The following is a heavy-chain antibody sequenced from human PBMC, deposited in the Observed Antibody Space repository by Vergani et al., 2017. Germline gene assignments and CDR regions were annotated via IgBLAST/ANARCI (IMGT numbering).Heavy chain of an antibody. Sequence: QVHLVESGGGVVQPGMSLRLSCVVSGFTSSYFGMHWLRQAPGKGLEWVAVISYDGTQKYYADSEKGRFTISRDNSKSTLYQQMNSLGNEDTAVYYCATKSWGRPGCQIGYVREWGEGTLVTVSS. CDR2: ISYDGTQK. V-gene: IGHV3-30*03. J-gene: IGHJ1*01. CDR3: ATKSWGRPGCQIGYVRE. CDR1: GFTSSYFG. D-gene: IGHD5-24*01.